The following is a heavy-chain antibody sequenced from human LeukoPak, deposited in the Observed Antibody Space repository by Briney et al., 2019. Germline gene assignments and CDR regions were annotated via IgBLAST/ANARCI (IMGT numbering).Heavy chain of an antibody. CDR2: MNPNSGNT. Sequence: ASVKVSCKASGYTFTSYDINWVRQATGQGLEWMGWMNPNSGNTGYAQKFQGRVTMTRNTSISTAYMELSSLRSEDTAVYYCARGGYCSGGSCYSPYYYGTDVWGQGTTVTVSS. J-gene: IGHJ6*02. V-gene: IGHV1-8*01. CDR3: ARGGYCSGGSCYSPYYYGTDV. CDR1: GYTFTSYD. D-gene: IGHD2-15*01.